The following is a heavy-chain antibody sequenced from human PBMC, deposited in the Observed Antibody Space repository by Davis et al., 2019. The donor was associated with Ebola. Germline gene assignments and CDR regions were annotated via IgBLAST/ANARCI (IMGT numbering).Heavy chain of an antibody. Sequence: PSETLSLTCAVYGGSFSGYYWSWIRQPPGKGLEWIGEINHSGSTNYNPSLKSRVTISVDTSKNQFSLKLNSVTAADTAVYYCARVPVTNWIRPAFDIWGHGTMVTVSS. D-gene: IGHD2-2*03. CDR1: GGSFSGYY. CDR2: INHSGST. J-gene: IGHJ3*02. CDR3: ARVPVTNWIRPAFDI. V-gene: IGHV4-34*01.